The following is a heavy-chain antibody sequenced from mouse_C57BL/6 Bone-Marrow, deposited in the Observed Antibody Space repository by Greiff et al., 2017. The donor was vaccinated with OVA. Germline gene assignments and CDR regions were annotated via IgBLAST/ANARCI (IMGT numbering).Heavy chain of an antibody. V-gene: IGHV1-72*01. J-gene: IGHJ1*03. CDR2: IDPNSGGT. D-gene: IGHD1-1*01. Sequence: QVQLQQPGAELVKPGASVKLSCKASGYTFTSYWMHWVKQRPGRGLEWIGRIDPNSGGTKYNEKFKSKATLTVDKPSSTAYMQLSSLTSEVSAVYYCARKGDTVVATYWYFDVWGTGTTVTVSS. CDR1: GYTFTSYW. CDR3: ARKGDTVVATYWYFDV.